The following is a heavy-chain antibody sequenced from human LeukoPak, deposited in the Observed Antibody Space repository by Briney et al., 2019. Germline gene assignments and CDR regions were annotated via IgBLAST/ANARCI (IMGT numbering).Heavy chain of an antibody. V-gene: IGHV4-34*01. CDR2: INHSGST. Sequence: SETLSLTCAVSGGSLSGYYWTWIRQPPGKGLEWIGEINHSGSTSYNPSLKSRVTISVDTSKKQFFLKLNSVTAADTAVYYCARGATAGRFSLRPTGAYYMDVWGKGTTVTVSS. CDR3: ARGATAGRFSLRPTGAYYMDV. D-gene: IGHD6-13*01. CDR1: GGSLSGYY. J-gene: IGHJ6*03.